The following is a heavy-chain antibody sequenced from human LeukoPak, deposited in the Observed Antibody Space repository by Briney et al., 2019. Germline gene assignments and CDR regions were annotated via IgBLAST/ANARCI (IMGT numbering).Heavy chain of an antibody. CDR2: IYSGGMT. Sequence: PGGSLRLSCAASGFTFNNYWIHWVRQVPGKGLVWVSVIYSGGMTYNADSVKGRFTISRDNSKNTLYLQMNSLSAEDTAVYYCARGHGSGSYGNGMDVWGQGTTVTVSS. J-gene: IGHJ6*02. CDR1: GFTFNNYW. CDR3: ARGHGSGSYGNGMDV. D-gene: IGHD3-10*01. V-gene: IGHV3-53*01.